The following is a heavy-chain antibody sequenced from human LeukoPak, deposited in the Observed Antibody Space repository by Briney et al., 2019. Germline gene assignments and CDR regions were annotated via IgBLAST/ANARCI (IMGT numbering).Heavy chain of an antibody. CDR3: ARGGGLRYFDWLHDAFDI. Sequence: ASVKVSCKASGYTFTGYYMHWVRQAPGQGLEWMGWINPDNGGTNYAQKFQGRVTMTRDTSISTAYMELSRLRSDDTAVYYCARGGGLRYFDWLHDAFDIWGQGTMVTVSS. V-gene: IGHV1-2*02. D-gene: IGHD3-9*01. J-gene: IGHJ3*02. CDR2: INPDNGGT. CDR1: GYTFTGYY.